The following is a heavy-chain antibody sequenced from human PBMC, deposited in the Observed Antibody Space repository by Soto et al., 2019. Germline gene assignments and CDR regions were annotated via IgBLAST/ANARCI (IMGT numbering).Heavy chain of an antibody. V-gene: IGHV1-69*08. Sequence: QVQLVQSGAEVKKPGSSVKVACKASGGTFTRHTINWVRQAPGQGLEWMGRIIPILDVVNYAQKFQDRVTLSADKSASTAYMELSTLRSDDTAVYYCARDGDTTRAPFDFWGQGTLVTVSS. CDR1: GGTFTRHT. CDR3: ARDGDTTRAPFDF. D-gene: IGHD4-17*01. J-gene: IGHJ4*02. CDR2: IIPILDVV.